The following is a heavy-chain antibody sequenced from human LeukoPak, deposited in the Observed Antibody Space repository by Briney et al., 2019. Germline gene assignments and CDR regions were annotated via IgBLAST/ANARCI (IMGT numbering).Heavy chain of an antibody. CDR1: GFPFSSYA. CDR3: AKDFWVDDYVWGSYRLLDY. J-gene: IGHJ4*02. CDR2: ISYDESIK. Sequence: PGGPLSLSCAVSGFPFSSYAMLWVRQAPGRGLEWVADISYDESIKCYADSVKDPFTISRDNSKNTLYLQMNSLRAEDTPVYYCAKDFWVDDYVWGSYRLLDYWGQGTLVTVSS. V-gene: IGHV3-30-3*01. D-gene: IGHD3-16*02.